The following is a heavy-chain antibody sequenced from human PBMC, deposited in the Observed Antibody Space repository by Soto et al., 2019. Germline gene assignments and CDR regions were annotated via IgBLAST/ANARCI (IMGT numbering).Heavy chain of an antibody. CDR2: VYHTGGN. CDR3: AYSTGWYRLDV. CDR1: GASVSTPYW. Sequence: QVYLQESGPGLVKPSGTLSLTCAVSGASVSTPYWWTWVRQPPGKDLEWIGDVYHTGGNNYNPSLRSRDTISLDKSKSQFSLDTISVPAADTAIYYCAYSTGWYRLDVWGQGTMVIVSS. J-gene: IGHJ3*01. V-gene: IGHV4-4*02. D-gene: IGHD6-19*01.